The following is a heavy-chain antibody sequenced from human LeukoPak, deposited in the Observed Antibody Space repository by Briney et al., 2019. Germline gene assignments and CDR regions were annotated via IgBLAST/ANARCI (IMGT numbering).Heavy chain of an antibody. J-gene: IGHJ6*03. V-gene: IGHV4-34*01. D-gene: IGHD6-19*01. CDR3: ARGLGSSGWPGSYYYYMDV. CDR2: INYSGST. Sequence: PSETLSLTCAVYGGSFSGYYWSWIRQPPGKGLEWIGEINYSGSTNYNPSLKSRVTISVDTSKNQFSLKLSSVTAADTAVYYCARGLGSSGWPGSYYYYMDVWGKGTTVTVSS. CDR1: GGSFSGYY.